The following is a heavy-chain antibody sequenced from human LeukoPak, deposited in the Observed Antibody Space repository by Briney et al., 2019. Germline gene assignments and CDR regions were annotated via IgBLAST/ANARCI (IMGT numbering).Heavy chain of an antibody. CDR1: GGSISSGSYY. V-gene: IGHV4-61*02. CDR3: ARGADTAMVPDAFDI. CDR2: IYSSGST. J-gene: IGHJ3*02. Sequence: PSQTLSLTCTVSGGSISSGSYYWSWIRQPAGKGLEWIGRIYSSGSTNYNPSPKSRVTISPDTSKNQFSLKLSSVTAADTAVYYCARGADTAMVPDAFDIWGQGTMVTVSS. D-gene: IGHD5-18*01.